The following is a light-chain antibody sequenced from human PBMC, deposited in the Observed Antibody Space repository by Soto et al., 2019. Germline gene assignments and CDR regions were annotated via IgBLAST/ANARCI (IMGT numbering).Light chain of an antibody. CDR1: QSIGSW. V-gene: IGKV1-5*01. CDR2: DAY. J-gene: IGKJ1*01. Sequence: DIRMTRSASTQFSVVGDRVTITCRASQSIGSWLAWYQQRPGKAPKLLIYDAYILESGVPSRFSGSGSGTEFTLTISSLQPDDFATYYCQQYSYYSLTFGQGTKVDIK. CDR3: QQYSYYSLT.